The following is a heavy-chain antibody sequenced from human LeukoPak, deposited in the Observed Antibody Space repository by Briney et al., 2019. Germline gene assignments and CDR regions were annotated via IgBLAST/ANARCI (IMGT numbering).Heavy chain of an antibody. CDR1: GFTFTSHW. CDR3: AKGSGFLEWLLPDY. Sequence: GGSLRLSCAASGFTFTSHWMSWVRQAPGKGLEWVARMNLDGSEKYYVDSVKGRFTISRDNSKNTLYLQMNSLRAEDTAVYYCAKGSGFLEWLLPDYWGQGTLVTVSS. J-gene: IGHJ4*02. V-gene: IGHV3-7*03. CDR2: MNLDGSEK. D-gene: IGHD3-3*01.